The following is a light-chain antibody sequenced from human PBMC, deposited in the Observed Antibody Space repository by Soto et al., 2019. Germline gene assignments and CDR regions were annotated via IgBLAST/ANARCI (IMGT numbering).Light chain of an antibody. V-gene: IGKV1-6*01. Sequence: AIQMTQSPPSLSASVGDRVTITCRASQAIRTDLGWYQQRPGKAPKLLIYGTSNLQSGVPSRFSGSGSGTDFTLTINSLQPEDFATYYCLQDYSYPRTFGQGTKVDIK. J-gene: IGKJ1*01. CDR2: GTS. CDR1: QAIRTD. CDR3: LQDYSYPRT.